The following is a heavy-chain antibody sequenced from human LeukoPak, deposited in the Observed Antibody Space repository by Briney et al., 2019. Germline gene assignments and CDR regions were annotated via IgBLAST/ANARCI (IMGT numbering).Heavy chain of an antibody. CDR3: AGSGSPGDY. D-gene: IGHD3-10*01. V-gene: IGHV3-11*01. CDR1: GFNFSDYY. Sequence: GGSLRLSCVGSGFNFSDYYMSWIRQAPGKGLEWISYISPDDVNRYYVDAVKGRFTVSRDNAKNSLFLQMKSLRVEDTAVYYCAGSGSPGDYWGQGTLVTVSS. CDR2: ISPDDVNR. J-gene: IGHJ4*02.